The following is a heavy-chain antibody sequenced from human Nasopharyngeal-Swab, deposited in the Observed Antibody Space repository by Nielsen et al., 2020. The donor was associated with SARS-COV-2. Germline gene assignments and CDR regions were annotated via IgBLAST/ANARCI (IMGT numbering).Heavy chain of an antibody. J-gene: IGHJ6*03. CDR2: ISSGTSTI. D-gene: IGHD3-10*01. CDR1: GFTIATYE. V-gene: IGHV3-48*03. Sequence: GESLKISCVASGFTIATYEMNWVRQAPGKGLEWLSYISSGTSTIYCADSVKGRFTISRDNAKNSLYLQMDSLRAEDTAVYYCAGAPSPNSFYYFMDVWGKGTTVTVSS. CDR3: AGAPSPNSFYYFMDV.